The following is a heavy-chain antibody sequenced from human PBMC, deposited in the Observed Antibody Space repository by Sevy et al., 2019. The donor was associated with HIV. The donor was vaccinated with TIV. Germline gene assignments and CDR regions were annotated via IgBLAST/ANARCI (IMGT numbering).Heavy chain of an antibody. J-gene: IGHJ4*02. CDR2: MNPNTGVK. V-gene: IGHV1-2*02. CDR1: GYTFTDYY. Sequence: ASVKVSCKASGYTFTDYYLHWVRQAPGQGFEWMTYMNPNTGVKNYAQKFRGRVTMTTDTSINPVYMELTRLTSDDTAVYFCARGRVIFDYWGQGTLVTVSS. CDR3: ARGRVIFDY.